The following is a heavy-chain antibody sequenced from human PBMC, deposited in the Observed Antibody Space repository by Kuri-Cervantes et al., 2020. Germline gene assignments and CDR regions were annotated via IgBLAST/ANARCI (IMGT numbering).Heavy chain of an antibody. V-gene: IGHV4-4*02. CDR1: GDSINSDNW. J-gene: IGHJ4*02. D-gene: IGHD3-3*01. CDR2: IHHSGST. Sequence: SETLSLTCTVSGDSINSDNWWSWARQPPGKGLEWIGEIHHSGSTAYNPSLKSRVTLSVDKSKNQFSLQVNSVTAADTAVYYCARAAGPLRLWGQGTLVTVSS. CDR3: ARAAGPLRL.